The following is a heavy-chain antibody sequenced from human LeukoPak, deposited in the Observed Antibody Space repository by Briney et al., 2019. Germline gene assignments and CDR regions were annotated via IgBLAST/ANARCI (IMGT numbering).Heavy chain of an antibody. D-gene: IGHD2-21*02. CDR2: ISYDGSNK. Sequence: GRSLRLSCAASGFTFSSYGMHWVRQAPGKGLEWVAVISYDGSNKYYADSVKGRFTIPRDNSKNTLYLQMNSLRAEDTAVYYCAKDSLPRLAYCGGDCYSLYNWFDPWGQGTLVTVSS. V-gene: IGHV3-30*18. CDR3: AKDSLPRLAYCGGDCYSLYNWFDP. J-gene: IGHJ5*02. CDR1: GFTFSSYG.